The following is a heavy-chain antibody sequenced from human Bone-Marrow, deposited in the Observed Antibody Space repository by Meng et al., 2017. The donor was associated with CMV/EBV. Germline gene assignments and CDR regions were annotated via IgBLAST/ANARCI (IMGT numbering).Heavy chain of an antibody. D-gene: IGHD2-2*01. CDR3: AKDDLHDCSTSCSNQDY. CDR2: IRYDGSNK. V-gene: IGHV3-30*02. Sequence: GESLKISCAASGFTFSSYGMHWVRQAPGKGLEWVAFIRYDGSNKYYADSVKGRFTISRDNSKNTLYLQMNSLRAEDTAVYYCAKDDLHDCSTSCSNQDYWGQGTLVTVSS. CDR1: GFTFSSYG. J-gene: IGHJ4*02.